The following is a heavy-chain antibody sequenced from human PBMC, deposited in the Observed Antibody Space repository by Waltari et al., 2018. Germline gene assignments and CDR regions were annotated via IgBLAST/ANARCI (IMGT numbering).Heavy chain of an antibody. CDR1: GGSISSYY. J-gene: IGHJ6*02. D-gene: IGHD5-18*01. V-gene: IGHV4-59*08. Sequence: QVQLQESGPGLVKPSETLSLTCTVSGGSISSYYWSWIRTPPGKGLGWNGYIYYSGSTNYNPSLKSRVTISVDTSKNQFSLKLSSVTAADTAVYYCARHFSGYSYLAPYYYYYGMDVWGQGTTVTVSS. CDR3: ARHFSGYSYLAPYYYYYGMDV. CDR2: IYYSGST.